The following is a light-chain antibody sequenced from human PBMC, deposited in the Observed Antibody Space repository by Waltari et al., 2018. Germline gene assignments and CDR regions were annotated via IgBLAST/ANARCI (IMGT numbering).Light chain of an antibody. Sequence: EIVMTQSPVTLSVSPGESAALSCRPSQSVRTNLAWYQQRPGQTPRLLIYGTSPRATEIPDRFSGSGSGTEFTLTISSLQSEDFAVYYCQQYNDWPYTFGQGTKLEIK. CDR1: QSVRTN. CDR2: GTS. J-gene: IGKJ2*01. V-gene: IGKV3-15*01. CDR3: QQYNDWPYT.